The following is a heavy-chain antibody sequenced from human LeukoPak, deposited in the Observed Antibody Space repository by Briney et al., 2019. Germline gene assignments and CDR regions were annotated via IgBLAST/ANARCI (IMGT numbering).Heavy chain of an antibody. Sequence: PGGSLRLSCAASGFTFSSYSMNWVRQAPGKGLEWVSSISSSSSYIYYADSVKGRFTISRDNAKNSLYLQMNSLRAEDTAVYYCARSRGGDCHFDYWGQGTLVTVSS. V-gene: IGHV3-21*01. D-gene: IGHD2-21*02. CDR1: GFTFSSYS. CDR3: ARSRGGDCHFDY. CDR2: ISSSSSYI. J-gene: IGHJ4*02.